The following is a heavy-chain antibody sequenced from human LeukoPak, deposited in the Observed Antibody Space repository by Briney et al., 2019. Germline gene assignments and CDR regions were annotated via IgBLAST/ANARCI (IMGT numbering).Heavy chain of an antibody. D-gene: IGHD5-24*01. CDR1: GGSISSYY. V-gene: IGHV4-59*01. CDR2: IYYSGST. Sequence: SETLSLTCTVSGGSISSYYWSWIRQPPGKGLEWIGYIYYSGSTNYNPSLKSRVTISVDTSRNQFSLKLSSVTAADTAVYYCARGRRDGYNRMDYWGRGTLVTVSS. J-gene: IGHJ4*02. CDR3: ARGRRDGYNRMDY.